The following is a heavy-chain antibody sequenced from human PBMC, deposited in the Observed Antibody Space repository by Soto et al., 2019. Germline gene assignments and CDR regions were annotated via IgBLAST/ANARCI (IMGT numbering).Heavy chain of an antibody. CDR1: GGSFSGYY. CDR2: INHSGSA. V-gene: IGHV4-34*01. J-gene: IGHJ6*02. D-gene: IGHD3-3*01. Sequence: SETLSLTCAVYGGSFSGYYWSWIRQPPGKGLEWIGEINHSGSANYNPSLKSRVTISVDTSKNQFSLKLSSVTAADTAVYYCASGMYYDFWSGLAPYYGMDVWGQGTTVTVSS. CDR3: ASGMYYDFWSGLAPYYGMDV.